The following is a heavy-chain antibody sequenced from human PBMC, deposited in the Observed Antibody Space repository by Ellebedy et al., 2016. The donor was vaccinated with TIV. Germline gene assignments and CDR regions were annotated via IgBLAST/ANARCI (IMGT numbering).Heavy chain of an antibody. CDR1: GFTFSSFA. D-gene: IGHD3-22*01. V-gene: IGHV3-23*01. J-gene: IGHJ4*02. CDR2: ISGGGDST. Sequence: GESLKISCAAPGFTFSSFAMHWVRQAPGKGLEWLSVISGGGDSTYHADSVKGRFTITRDNSKNTLYLQMDRLRAEDTAVYYCAKGTSSGFNYDRVGPEYWGQGTLVTVSS. CDR3: AKGTSSGFNYDRVGPEY.